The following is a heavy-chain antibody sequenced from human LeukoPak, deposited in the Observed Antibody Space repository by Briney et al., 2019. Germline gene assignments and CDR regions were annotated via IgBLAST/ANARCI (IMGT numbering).Heavy chain of an antibody. CDR3: ARVGRPYDY. V-gene: IGHV3-7*05. J-gene: IGHJ4*02. CDR2: IKQDGSEK. Sequence: PGGSLRLSCAASGFTFSNYWMTWVRQAPGKGLEWVANIKQDGSEKYYVDSVKARFIISRDNAKNALYLQMNSLRAEDTAVYYCARVGRPYDYWGQGTPVTVSS. CDR1: GFTFSNYW.